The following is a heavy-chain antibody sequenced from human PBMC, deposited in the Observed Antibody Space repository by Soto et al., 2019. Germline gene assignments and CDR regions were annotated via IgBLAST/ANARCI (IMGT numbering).Heavy chain of an antibody. CDR2: ISGTGDSR. CDR1: GFPFSSYE. CDR3: ARDLYDSSGYCPFDY. J-gene: IGHJ4*02. D-gene: IGHD3-22*01. Sequence: GGSLRLYCAASGFPFSSYEMNGVRQAPGKGLEWISYISGTGDSRYYADSVKGRFTISRDNGKKSLYLQMNGLRAEDTAVYYCARDLYDSSGYCPFDYWGQGTLVTVSS. V-gene: IGHV3-48*03.